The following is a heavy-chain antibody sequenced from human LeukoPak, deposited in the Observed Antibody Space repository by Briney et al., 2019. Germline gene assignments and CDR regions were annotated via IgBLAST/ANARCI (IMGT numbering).Heavy chain of an antibody. CDR1: GFSFSPYS. CDR2: ITGSSDTI. Sequence: PGGSLRLSCAASGFSFSPYSMNWARQAPGKGLEWVSYITGSSDTIYYADSVKGRFTISRDNAKNSVYLQMNSLRAEDTAVYYCAKAFAGIAAAAFDYWGQGTLVTVSS. CDR3: AKAFAGIAAAAFDY. D-gene: IGHD6-13*01. V-gene: IGHV3-48*04. J-gene: IGHJ4*02.